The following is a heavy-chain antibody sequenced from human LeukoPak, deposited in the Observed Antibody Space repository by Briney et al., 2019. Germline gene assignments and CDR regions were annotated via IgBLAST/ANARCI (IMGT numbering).Heavy chain of an antibody. J-gene: IGHJ4*02. CDR2: MSPNSGDT. V-gene: IGHV1-8*01. Sequence: ASVKVSCKASGYTFTSYDINWVRQATGQGLEWMGWMSPNSGDTGYAQEFQGRLTMTRDTSISTAYMELSSLRSEDTAVYYCVRTPPNWGADYWGQGTLVAVSS. D-gene: IGHD3-16*01. CDR1: GYTFTSYD. CDR3: VRTPPNWGADY.